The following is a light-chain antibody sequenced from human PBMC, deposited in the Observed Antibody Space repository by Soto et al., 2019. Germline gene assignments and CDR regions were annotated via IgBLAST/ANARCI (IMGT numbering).Light chain of an antibody. Sequence: QSVLTQLPSGSGAPGQSVTVSCTGSSSNIGAGYDVHWYQQLPGTAPKLLIYGNSNRPSGVPDRFSGSKSGTPASLAITGLQAEDEADYYCQSYDSSLSAVFGTGTKVTVL. V-gene: IGLV1-40*01. CDR1: SSNIGAGYD. CDR2: GNS. CDR3: QSYDSSLSAV. J-gene: IGLJ1*01.